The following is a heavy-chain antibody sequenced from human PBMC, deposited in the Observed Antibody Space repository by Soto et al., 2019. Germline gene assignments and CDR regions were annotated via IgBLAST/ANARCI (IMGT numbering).Heavy chain of an antibody. V-gene: IGHV3-73*02. CDR1: GFTFSGSA. Sequence: EVQLVESGGGLVQPGGSLKLSCAASGFTFSGSAMHWVRQASGKGLEWVGRIRTKANSYATAYAASVRGRLTISRDDSKNTAYLQMNSLKIEDTALYYCTSWYSGSTTDYWGQGTLVTVSS. CDR2: IRTKANSYAT. D-gene: IGHD1-26*01. CDR3: TSWYSGSTTDY. J-gene: IGHJ4*02.